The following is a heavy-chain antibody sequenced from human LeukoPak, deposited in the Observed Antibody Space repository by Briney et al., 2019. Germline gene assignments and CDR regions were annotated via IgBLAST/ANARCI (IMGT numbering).Heavy chain of an antibody. Sequence: GESLKISCKGSGYSFTSYWIGWVRQMPGRGLEWMGIIYPGDSDTRYSPSFQGQVTISADKSISTAYLQWSSLKASDTAMYYCASSNWGSGYYYYGMDVWDQGTTVTVSS. D-gene: IGHD7-27*01. CDR1: GYSFTSYW. V-gene: IGHV5-51*01. CDR3: ASSNWGSGYYYYGMDV. CDR2: IYPGDSDT. J-gene: IGHJ6*02.